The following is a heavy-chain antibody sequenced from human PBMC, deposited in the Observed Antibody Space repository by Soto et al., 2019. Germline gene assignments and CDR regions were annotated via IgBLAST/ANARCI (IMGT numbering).Heavy chain of an antibody. J-gene: IGHJ3*02. V-gene: IGHV4-30-4*01. Sequence: QVQLQESGPGLVKPSQTLSLTCTVSGGSVSSGDYYWSWIRQPPGKGLEWIGYIYYSGSTYYNPSLQSRVATAVDMSKNQFSLQLTSVTAADTAVYYCARAPYRGSNSRGAFDIWGQGTMVTVSS. D-gene: IGHD4-4*01. CDR1: GGSVSSGDYY. CDR2: IYYSGST. CDR3: ARAPYRGSNSRGAFDI.